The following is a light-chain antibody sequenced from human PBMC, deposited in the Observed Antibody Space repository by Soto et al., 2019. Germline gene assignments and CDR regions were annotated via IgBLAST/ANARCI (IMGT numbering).Light chain of an antibody. CDR1: QSVSSSN. CDR3: QQYLTSPKT. V-gene: IGKV3-20*01. CDR2: AAS. Sequence: DIVLRMSPGALSLSQGERATLSCRASQSVSSSNLAWYQQKPAQAPRLLIYAASRRAPGIPERFSGSGSGTDFTLTISILEPEDFAVYYCQQYLTSPKTFGQGTKVDI. J-gene: IGKJ1*01.